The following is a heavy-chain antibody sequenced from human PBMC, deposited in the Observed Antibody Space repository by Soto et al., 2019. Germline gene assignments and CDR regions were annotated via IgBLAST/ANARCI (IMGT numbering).Heavy chain of an antibody. CDR3: ARVPAGTYYHYMDV. V-gene: IGHV1-3*01. Sequence: QVQLVQSGAEVKKPGASVKVSCKASGYTFTSYSMHWVRQAPGQRVEWMGWINAGNGNTKYSQKFQGSVTITRDTSASTAYMELSSLRSEDTAVYYCARVPAGTYYHYMDVWGKGTTVTVSS. CDR2: INAGNGNT. J-gene: IGHJ6*03. CDR1: GYTFTSYS. D-gene: IGHD6-13*01.